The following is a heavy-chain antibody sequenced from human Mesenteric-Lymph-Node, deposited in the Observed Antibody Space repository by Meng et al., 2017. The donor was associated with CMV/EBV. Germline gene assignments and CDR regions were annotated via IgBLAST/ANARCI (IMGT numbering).Heavy chain of an antibody. CDR3: ARDGGLLGMDV. Sequence: SETLSLTCAVYGGSFSGYYWSWIRQPPGKGLEWIGEINHSGSTNYNPSLKGRVTISVDTSKKQFSLKLSSVTAADTAVYYCARDGGLLGMDVWGQGTTVTVSS. CDR2: INHSGST. V-gene: IGHV4-34*01. J-gene: IGHJ6*02. CDR1: GGSFSGYY. D-gene: IGHD2-21*02.